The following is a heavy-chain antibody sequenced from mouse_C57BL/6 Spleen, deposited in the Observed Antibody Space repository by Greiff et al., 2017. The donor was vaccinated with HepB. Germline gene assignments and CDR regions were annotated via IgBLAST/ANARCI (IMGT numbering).Heavy chain of an antibody. Sequence: EVMLVESGEGLVKPGGSLKLSCAASGFTFSSYAMSWVRQTPEKRLEWVAYISSGGDYIYYADTVKGRFTISRDNARNTLYLQMRRLKSEDTAMYYCTRPLTGTLYYYAMDYWGQGTSVTVSS. CDR1: GFTFSSYA. V-gene: IGHV5-9-1*02. D-gene: IGHD4-1*01. CDR2: ISSGGDYI. CDR3: TRPLTGTLYYYAMDY. J-gene: IGHJ4*01.